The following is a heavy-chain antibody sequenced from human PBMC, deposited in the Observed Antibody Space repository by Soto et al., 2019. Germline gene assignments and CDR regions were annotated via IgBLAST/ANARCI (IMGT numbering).Heavy chain of an antibody. CDR2: INHSGST. J-gene: IGHJ6*02. D-gene: IGHD2-8*01. V-gene: IGHV4-34*01. CDR3: ARWSPYCTNGVCYKNYYYYYGMDV. Sequence: SETLSLTCAVYGGSFSGYYWSWIRQPPGKGLEWIGEINHSGSTNYNPSLKSRVTISVDTSKNQFSLKLSSVTAADTAVYYCARWSPYCTNGVCYKNYYYYYGMDVWGQGTTVT. CDR1: GGSFSGYY.